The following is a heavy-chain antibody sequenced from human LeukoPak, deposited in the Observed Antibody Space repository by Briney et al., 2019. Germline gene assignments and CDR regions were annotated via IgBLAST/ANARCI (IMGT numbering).Heavy chain of an antibody. CDR3: ARPEGSTVTPYYFDY. J-gene: IGHJ4*02. CDR2: ISSGSNVK. V-gene: IGHV3-48*01. CDR1: GITFSSQS. D-gene: IGHD4-17*01. Sequence: GGSLRLSCGVSGITFSSQSMHWVRQAPGRGLEWISYISSGSNVKYYTDAVQGRFTISRDNARNSLYLQMNSLRAEDTAVYYCARPEGSTVTPYYFDYWGQGTLVTVSS.